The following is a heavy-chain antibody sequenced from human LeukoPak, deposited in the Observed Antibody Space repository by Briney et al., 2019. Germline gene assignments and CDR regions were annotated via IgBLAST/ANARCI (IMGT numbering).Heavy chain of an antibody. CDR1: GFTFSNAW. D-gene: IGHD4-17*01. CDR3: ARDSYGDYNTQAFDI. CDR2: IYTSGST. J-gene: IGHJ3*02. Sequence: GSLRLSCAASGFTFSNAWMSWIRQPAGKGLEWIGRIYTSGSTNYNPSLKSRVTISVDTSKNQFSLKLSSVTAADTAVYYCARDSYGDYNTQAFDIWGQGTMVTVSS. V-gene: IGHV4-4*07.